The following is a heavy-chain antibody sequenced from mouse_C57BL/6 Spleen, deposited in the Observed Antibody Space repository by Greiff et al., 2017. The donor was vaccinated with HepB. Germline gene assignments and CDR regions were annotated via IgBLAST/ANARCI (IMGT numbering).Heavy chain of an antibody. CDR1: GFTFTDYY. V-gene: IGHV7-3*01. D-gene: IGHD2-10*01. Sequence: EVHLVESGGGLVQPGGSLSLSCAASGFTFTDYYMSWVRHPPGKALEWLGFIRNKANGYTTEYSASVKGRFPISRDNSQIILYLQMNALRAEDSATYYCARYILLGDAMDYWGQGTSVTVSS. J-gene: IGHJ4*01. CDR2: IRNKANGYTT. CDR3: ARYILLGDAMDY.